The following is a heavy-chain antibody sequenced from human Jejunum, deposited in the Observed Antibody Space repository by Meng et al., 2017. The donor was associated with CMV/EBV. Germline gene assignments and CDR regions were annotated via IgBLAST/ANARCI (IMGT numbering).Heavy chain of an antibody. J-gene: IGHJ5*02. D-gene: IGHD6-13*01. V-gene: IGHV2-5*02. CDR1: SVTTSGGG. CDR2: VYWDDDK. Sequence: SVTTSGGGVGWIRQPPGKALEWLALVYWDDDKRYNPSLKSRLTITRDTSKNQVVLTMTNMDPADTATYFCARSGGSTWYEEKNWFDPWGQGTLVTVSS. CDR3: ARSGGSTWYEEKNWFDP.